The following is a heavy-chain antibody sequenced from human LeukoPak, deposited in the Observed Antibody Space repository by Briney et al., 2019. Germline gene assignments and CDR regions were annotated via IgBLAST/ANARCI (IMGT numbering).Heavy chain of an antibody. Sequence: GGSLRLSCAASGFIFSSYWMSWVRQAPEKGLEWVATIRQDGSQKHYVDSVKGRFTISRDNAKNSLYVQMNSLRVEDTAVYYCARGCVSAHCPYYFDNWGQGTLVTVSS. J-gene: IGHJ4*02. CDR3: ARGCVSAHCPYYFDN. CDR2: IRQDGSQK. CDR1: GFIFSSYW. V-gene: IGHV3-7*01. D-gene: IGHD1-26*01.